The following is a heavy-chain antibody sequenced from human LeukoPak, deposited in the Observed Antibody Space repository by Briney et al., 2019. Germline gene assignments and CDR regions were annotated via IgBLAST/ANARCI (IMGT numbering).Heavy chain of an antibody. CDR3: AKKRDSRWFGELSFDS. V-gene: IGHV3-23*01. Sequence: GGSLRLSCAASGFTFSSYAMTWVRQAPGKGLEWVSDISGSGDTTYFAVSVRGRFTISRDNSKNTLYLQMNSLRAEDTAVYYCAKKRDSRWFGELSFDSWGQGTLVTVSS. CDR2: ISGSGDTT. J-gene: IGHJ4*02. D-gene: IGHD3-10*01. CDR1: GFTFSSYA.